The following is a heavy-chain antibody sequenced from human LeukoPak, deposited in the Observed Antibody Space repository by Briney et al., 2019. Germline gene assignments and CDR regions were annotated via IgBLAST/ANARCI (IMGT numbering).Heavy chain of an antibody. CDR1: GFTFSSYG. V-gene: IGHV3-33*01. Sequence: GGSLRLSCAASGFTFSSYGMHWVRQAPGKGLEWVAVIWYDGSNKYYADSVKGRFTISRDNSKNTLHLQMNSLRAEDTAVYYCARDGSGWYFDYWGQGTLVTVSS. D-gene: IGHD6-19*01. CDR2: IWYDGSNK. CDR3: ARDGSGWYFDY. J-gene: IGHJ4*02.